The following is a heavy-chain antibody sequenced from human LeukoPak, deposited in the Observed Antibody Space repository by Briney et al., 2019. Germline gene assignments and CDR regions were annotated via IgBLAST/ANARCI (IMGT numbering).Heavy chain of an antibody. CDR2: IYYTGTT. CDR3: ARRHYYDSSVRG. J-gene: IGHJ4*02. Sequence: SETLSLTCAVYGGSFSGYYWGWIRQPPGKGLEWIGNIYYTGTTYCNPSLKSRVTISVDTSKNQFSLNLSSVTAADTAVYYCARRHYYDSSVRGWGQGTLVTVSS. V-gene: IGHV4-34*01. CDR1: GGSFSGYY. D-gene: IGHD3-22*01.